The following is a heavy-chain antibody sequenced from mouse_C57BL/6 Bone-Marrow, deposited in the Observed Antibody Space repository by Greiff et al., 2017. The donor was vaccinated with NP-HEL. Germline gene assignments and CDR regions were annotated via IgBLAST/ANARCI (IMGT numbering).Heavy chain of an antibody. CDR3: ARWAMDY. J-gene: IGHJ4*01. V-gene: IGHV5-4*03. CDR2: ISDGGSYT. CDR1: GFTFSSYA. Sequence: EVKLVESGGGLVKPGGSLKLSCAASGFTFSSYAMSWVRQTPEKRLEWVATISDGGSYTYYPDNVKGRFTLSRDNAKNNLYLQMSHLKSEDTAMYYCARWAMDYWGQGTSVTVSA.